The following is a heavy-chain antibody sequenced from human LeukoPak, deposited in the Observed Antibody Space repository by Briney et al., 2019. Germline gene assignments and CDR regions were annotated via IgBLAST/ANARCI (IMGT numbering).Heavy chain of an antibody. CDR2: IYSSGNT. J-gene: IGHJ4*02. D-gene: IGHD1-26*01. V-gene: IGHV4-4*07. CDR3: ATTESYYRDSLLEY. CDR1: GGSISSYY. Sequence: SETLSLTCTVSGGSISSYYWSWIRQSAGKGLEWIGRIYSSGNTNYNPSLKSRVTMSVDTSRKQFSLKLSSVTAADTAVYYCATTESYYRDSLLEYWGQGTLVTVSS.